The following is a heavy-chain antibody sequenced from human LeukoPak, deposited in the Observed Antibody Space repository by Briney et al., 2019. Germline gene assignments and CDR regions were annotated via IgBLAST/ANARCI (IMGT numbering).Heavy chain of an antibody. J-gene: IGHJ2*01. CDR1: GFTVSSNY. Sequence: PGGSLRLSCAASGFTVSSNYMNWVRQAPGKGLEWVSSISSSSSYIYYADSVKGRFTISRDNAKNSLYLQMNSLRAEDTAVYYCARAPDGDPAPGDLWGRGTLVTVSS. CDR2: ISSSSSYI. CDR3: ARAPDGDPAPGDL. V-gene: IGHV3-21*01. D-gene: IGHD4-17*01.